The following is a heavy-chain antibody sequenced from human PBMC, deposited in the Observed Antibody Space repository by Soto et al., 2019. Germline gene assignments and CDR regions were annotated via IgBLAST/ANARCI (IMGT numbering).Heavy chain of an antibody. CDR2: ISYDGSNK. V-gene: IGHV3-30-3*01. J-gene: IGHJ4*02. CDR1: GFTFSSYA. D-gene: IGHD3-22*01. Sequence: GGSLRLSCAASGFTFSSYAMHWVRQAPGKGLEWVAVISYDGSNKYYADSVKGRFTISRDNSKNTLYLQMNSLRAEDTAVYYCARDYQNYYDSSGYLDYWGQGTLVTVSS. CDR3: ARDYQNYYDSSGYLDY.